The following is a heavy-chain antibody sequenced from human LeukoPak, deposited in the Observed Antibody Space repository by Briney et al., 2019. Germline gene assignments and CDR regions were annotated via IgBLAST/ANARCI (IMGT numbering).Heavy chain of an antibody. V-gene: IGHV4-59*01. CDR3: ARNEGRTAAGFDY. CDR2: IYYSGST. D-gene: IGHD6-13*01. CDR1: GGSISSYY. J-gene: IGHJ4*02. Sequence: PSETLSLTCTVSGGSISSYYWSWIRQPPGKGLEWIGYIYYSGSTNYNPSLKSRVTISVDTSKNQFSLKLSSVTAADAAVYYCARNEGRTAAGFDYWGQGTLVTVSS.